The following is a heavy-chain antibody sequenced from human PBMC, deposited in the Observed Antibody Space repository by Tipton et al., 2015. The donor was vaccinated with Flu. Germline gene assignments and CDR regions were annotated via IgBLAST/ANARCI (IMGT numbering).Heavy chain of an antibody. CDR3: AKDRIPSSSMDYYYYSGMDV. D-gene: IGHD2-2*01. J-gene: IGHJ6*02. Sequence: SLRLSCAASGFNFDDYAMHWVRQAPGKGLEWVSGISWNSGNIDYADSVKGRFTISRDNAKNSLYLQMNSLRSEDTALYYCAKDRIPSSSMDYYYYSGMDVWGQGTTVTVSS. CDR1: GFNFDDYA. CDR2: ISWNSGNI. V-gene: IGHV3-9*01.